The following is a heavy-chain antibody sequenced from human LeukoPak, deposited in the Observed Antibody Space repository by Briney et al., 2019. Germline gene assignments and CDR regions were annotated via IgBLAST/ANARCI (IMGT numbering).Heavy chain of an antibody. J-gene: IGHJ5*02. CDR1: GDTFKSYT. D-gene: IGHD3-3*01. CDR2: FIPILESG. V-gene: IGHV1-69*10. CDR3: ARGDKTSPGFWSGLLPRGFDP. Sequence: GASVKVSCKASGDTFKSYTINWVRQAPGQGLEWMGGFIPILESGNYAQKFQGRVTITADESTSTAYMELSGLRSDDTAVYYCARGDKTSPGFWSGLLPRGFDPWGQGTLVTVSS.